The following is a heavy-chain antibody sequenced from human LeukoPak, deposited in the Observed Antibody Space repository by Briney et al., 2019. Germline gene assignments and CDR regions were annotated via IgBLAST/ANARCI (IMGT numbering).Heavy chain of an antibody. CDR1: AFTFSTYC. D-gene: IGHD1-26*01. CDR2: ISVSGGST. J-gene: IGHJ6*03. CDR3: ARDGGYGPYYYYYYMDV. V-gene: IGHV3-23*01. Sequence: PGGSLRLSCAASAFTFSTYCISSVRQAPGKGREWVSAISVSGGSTYYAYSVKGRFTIYRDNSKNTLYLQMNSLRAEDTVVYYCARDGGYGPYYYYYYMDVWGKGTTVTVSS.